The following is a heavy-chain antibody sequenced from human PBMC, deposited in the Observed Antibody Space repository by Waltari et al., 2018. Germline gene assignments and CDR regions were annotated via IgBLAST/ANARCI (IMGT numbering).Heavy chain of an antibody. CDR3: ARYAPDYLGDYPDVIDI. Sequence: EVQLVESGGGWVQPGGSLRLSCAGSGFIFSNYWMTWVRQAPGKGLGWVANVKQDGSEKYYLDSVKGRFSISRDNAKKSLYLQMNSLRVEDTAVYYCARYAPDYLGDYPDVIDIWGQGTMVTVSS. D-gene: IGHD3-10*02. V-gene: IGHV3-7*01. CDR2: VKQDGSEK. CDR1: GFIFSNYW. J-gene: IGHJ3*02.